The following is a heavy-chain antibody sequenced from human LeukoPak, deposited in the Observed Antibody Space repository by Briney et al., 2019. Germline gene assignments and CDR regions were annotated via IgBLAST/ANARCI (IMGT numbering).Heavy chain of an antibody. CDR2: ISGSGGST. D-gene: IGHD3-22*01. Sequence: GGSLRPSCAASGFTFSSYTMSWVRQAPGKGLEWVSAISGSGGSTYYADSVKGRFTISRDNSKNTLYLQMNSLRAEDTAVYYCASPPGVVITSNPNWFDPWGQGTLVTVSS. J-gene: IGHJ5*02. CDR1: GFTFSSYT. CDR3: ASPPGVVITSNPNWFDP. V-gene: IGHV3-23*01.